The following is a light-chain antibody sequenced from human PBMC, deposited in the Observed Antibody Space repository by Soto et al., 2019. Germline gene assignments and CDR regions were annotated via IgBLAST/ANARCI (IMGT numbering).Light chain of an antibody. V-gene: IGKV3-20*01. Sequence: EIVLTQSPGTLSLSPGDRATLSCRASQSVSSSSLAWYQQKPGQAPRLLIYVASIRATGIPDRFSGSGSGTDFTITINRLEPEDFAVYYCQQYGSSPRTFGQGTKVEIK. CDR2: VAS. CDR3: QQYGSSPRT. CDR1: QSVSSSS. J-gene: IGKJ1*01.